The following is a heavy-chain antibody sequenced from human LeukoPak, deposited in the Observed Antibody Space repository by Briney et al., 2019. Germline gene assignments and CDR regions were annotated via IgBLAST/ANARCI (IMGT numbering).Heavy chain of an antibody. D-gene: IGHD4-17*01. CDR1: GYTFTSYG. V-gene: IGHV1-18*01. CDR2: ISAYNGNI. J-gene: IGHJ4*02. CDR3: ARDNYGDYSEYYFDY. Sequence: ASVKVSCKASGYTFTSYGISWVRQAPGQGPEWMGWISAYNGNINYAQKLQGRVTMTTDTSTSTAYMELRSLRSDDTAVYYCARDNYGDYSEYYFDYWGQGTLVTVSS.